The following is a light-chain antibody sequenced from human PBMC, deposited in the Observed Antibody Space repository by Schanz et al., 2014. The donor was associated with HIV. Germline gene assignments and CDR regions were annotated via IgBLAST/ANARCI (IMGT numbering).Light chain of an antibody. J-gene: IGLJ1*01. CDR3: CSYAGDYRFYV. Sequence: QSVVTQPPSASGTPGQRVTISCSGSSSNIGSNDVNWYQQLPGTAPKLLIYNSHYRPLGVPDRFSGSKSGTSASLAISGLQSEDEADYYCCSYAGDYRFYVFGTGTKLTVL. V-gene: IGLV1-44*01. CDR1: SSNIGSND. CDR2: NSH.